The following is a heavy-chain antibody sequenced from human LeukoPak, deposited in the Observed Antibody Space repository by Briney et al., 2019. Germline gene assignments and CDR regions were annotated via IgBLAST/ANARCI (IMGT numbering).Heavy chain of an antibody. CDR1: GGSISSGDYY. D-gene: IGHD3-22*01. CDR3: ASNPYYYDSGKTDAFDI. V-gene: IGHV4-30-4*01. CDR2: IYYSGST. J-gene: IGHJ3*02. Sequence: SQTLSLTCTVSGGSISSGDYYWSWIRQPPGKGLEWIGYIYYSGSTYYNPSLKSRVTISVDTSRNQFSLKLSSVTAADTAVYYCASNPYYYDSGKTDAFDIWGQGTMVTVSS.